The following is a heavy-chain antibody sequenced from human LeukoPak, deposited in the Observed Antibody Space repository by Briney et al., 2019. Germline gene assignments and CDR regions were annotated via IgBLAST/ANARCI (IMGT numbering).Heavy chain of an antibody. CDR3: TRIPKYSSGWFLYYFDY. D-gene: IGHD6-19*01. J-gene: IGHJ4*02. CDR1: GFTFSNAW. V-gene: IGHV3-15*01. Sequence: PGGSLRLSCAASGFTFSNAWMSWVRQAPGKGLEWVGRIKSKTDGGTTDYAAPVKGRFTISRDDSKNTLYLQMNSLKTEDTAVYYCTRIPKYSSGWFLYYFDYWGQGTLVTVSS. CDR2: IKSKTDGGTT.